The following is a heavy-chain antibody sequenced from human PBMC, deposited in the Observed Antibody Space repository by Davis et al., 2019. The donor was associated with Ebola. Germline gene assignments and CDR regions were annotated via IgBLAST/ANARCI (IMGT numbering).Heavy chain of an antibody. CDR2: IYSGGST. V-gene: IGHV3-53*01. CDR1: GFTVSSNY. D-gene: IGHD6-6*01. CDR3: ARRQSSYSSSSWGYGMDV. Sequence: PGGSLRLSCAASGFTVSSNYMSWVRQAPGKGLEWVSVIYSGGSTYYADSVKGRFTISRDNSKNTLYLQMNSLRAEDTAVYYCARRQSSYSSSSWGYGMDVWGQGTTVTVSS. J-gene: IGHJ6*02.